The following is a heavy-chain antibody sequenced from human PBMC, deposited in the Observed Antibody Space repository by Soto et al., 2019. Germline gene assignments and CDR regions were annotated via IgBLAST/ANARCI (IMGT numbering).Heavy chain of an antibody. Sequence: QLHLVQSGAVVKKPGASVTVSCSASGYPVTAYYMHWVRQAPGRGLEWMGGINPATGAAKYTQTFQGRVTMGRDTSTSTVFMELSGLTSEDTAVFYCARGGGVGVAGSAAFDMWGQGTLVTVSS. D-gene: IGHD3-3*01. J-gene: IGHJ3*02. CDR3: ARGGGVGVAGSAAFDM. CDR1: GYPVTAYY. CDR2: INPATGAA. V-gene: IGHV1-2*02.